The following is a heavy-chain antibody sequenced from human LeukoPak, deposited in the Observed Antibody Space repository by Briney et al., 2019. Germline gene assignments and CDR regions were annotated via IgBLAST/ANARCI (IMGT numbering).Heavy chain of an antibody. CDR1: GGTFSSYA. D-gene: IGHD5-18*01. J-gene: IGHJ4*02. Sequence: SVKVSCKASGGTFSSYAISWVRQAPGQGLEWMGGIIPIFGTANYAQKFQGRVTITADESTSAAYMELSSLRSEDTAVYYCARGYSYGYGGYYFDYWGQGPLVTVSS. CDR2: IIPIFGTA. CDR3: ARGYSYGYGGYYFDY. V-gene: IGHV1-69*13.